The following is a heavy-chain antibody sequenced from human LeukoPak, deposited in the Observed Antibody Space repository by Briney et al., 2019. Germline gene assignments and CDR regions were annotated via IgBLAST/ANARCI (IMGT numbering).Heavy chain of an antibody. CDR2: ISSSSSYI. V-gene: IGHV3-21*01. D-gene: IGHD3-10*01. CDR1: GFTFSSYS. CDR3: ARAPMVRGVIKYYFDY. Sequence: PGGSLRLSCAASGFTFSSYSMNWVRQAPGKGLEWVSSISSSSSYIYYADSVKGRFTISRDNAKNSLYLQMNSLRAEDTAVYYCARAPMVRGVIKYYFDYWGQGTLVTVSS. J-gene: IGHJ4*02.